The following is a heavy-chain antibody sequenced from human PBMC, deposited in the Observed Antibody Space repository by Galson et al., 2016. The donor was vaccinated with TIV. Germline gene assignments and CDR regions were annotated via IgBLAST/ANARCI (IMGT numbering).Heavy chain of an antibody. J-gene: IGHJ4*02. V-gene: IGHV1-2*02. D-gene: IGHD3-10*01. CDR3: ARPALVGFGDPLGYFDS. CDR2: INPKSGDT. Sequence: SVKVSCKASGYFFIDNYIHWIRQAPGQGLDWMGWINPKSGDTHYAHKFQGRLTLTRDTSSGTAYMELSGLTSDDTAVYYCARPALVGFGDPLGYFDSWGQGTLVRVSS. CDR1: GYFFIDNY.